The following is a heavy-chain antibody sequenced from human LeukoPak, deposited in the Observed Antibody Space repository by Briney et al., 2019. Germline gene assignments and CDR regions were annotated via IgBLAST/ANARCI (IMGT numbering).Heavy chain of an antibody. Sequence: GGSLRLSCAPAGFTFSSYWMSWVRQAPGKGLEWVANIKQDGSEKYYVDSVKGRFTISRDNAKNSLYLQMNSLRAEDTAVYYCARDWAVAGTLDYWGQGTLVTVSS. CDR1: GFTFSSYW. D-gene: IGHD6-19*01. CDR2: IKQDGSEK. J-gene: IGHJ4*02. CDR3: ARDWAVAGTLDY. V-gene: IGHV3-7*01.